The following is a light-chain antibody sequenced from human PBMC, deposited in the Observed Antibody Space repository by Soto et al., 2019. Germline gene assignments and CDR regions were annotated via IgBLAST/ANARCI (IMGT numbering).Light chain of an antibody. J-gene: IGLJ1*01. CDR3: CSFTSSNTHV. CDR2: EVN. V-gene: IGLV2-11*01. CDR1: SSDVGGYHY. Sequence: QSVLTQPRSVSGSPGQAGTLSCTGTSSDVGGYHYVSWYQQHPGKVPKLILFEVNKRPSGVSGRFSGSKSGNTASLTISGLQAEDEADYYCCSFTSSNTHVFGTGTKVTVL.